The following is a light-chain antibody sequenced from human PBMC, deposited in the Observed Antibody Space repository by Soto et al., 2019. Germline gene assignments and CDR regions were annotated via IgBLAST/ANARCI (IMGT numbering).Light chain of an antibody. V-gene: IGKV1-5*01. CDR3: RQYNSYS. CDR2: DAS. Sequence: DIQMTQSPSSLSASVADRVTVSCRASQNIGTYLNWYQQKSGKAPKVLISDASVLQSGVPSRFSGSGSGTEFTLTISSLQPDDFATYYCRQYNSYSFGQGTRLEIK. CDR1: QNIGTY. J-gene: IGKJ5*01.